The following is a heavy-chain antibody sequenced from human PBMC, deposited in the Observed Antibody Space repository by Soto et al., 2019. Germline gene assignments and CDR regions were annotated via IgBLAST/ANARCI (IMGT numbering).Heavy chain of an antibody. CDR1: GYSFTSYW. J-gene: IGHJ6*03. CDR2: IYPGDSDT. D-gene: IGHD4-17*01. V-gene: IGHV5-51*01. CDR3: ARHNAGVTKTYYYYYYMDV. Sequence: PGESLKISCKGSGYSFTSYWIGWVRQMPGKGLEWMGIIYPGDSDTRYSPSFQGQVTISADKSISTAYLQWSSLKASDTAMYYCARHNAGVTKTYYYYYYMDVWGKGTTVTVSS.